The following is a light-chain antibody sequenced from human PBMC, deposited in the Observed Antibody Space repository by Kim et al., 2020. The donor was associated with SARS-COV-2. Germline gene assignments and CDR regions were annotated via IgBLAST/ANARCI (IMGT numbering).Light chain of an antibody. V-gene: IGKV3-20*01. CDR1: QVVRSRY. CDR2: GAS. J-gene: IGKJ2*01. Sequence: LSRGERPTLSCRATQVVRSRYLAWYQHNPGQAPRLLICGASSRATGIPDRFSGSGSGTDFTLTISRREPEDFAVYYCHQYGGSPNTFGQGTKLEI. CDR3: HQYGGSPNT.